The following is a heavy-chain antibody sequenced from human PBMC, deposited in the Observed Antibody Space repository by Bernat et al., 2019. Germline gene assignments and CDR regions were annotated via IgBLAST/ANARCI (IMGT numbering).Heavy chain of an antibody. CDR1: GFTFSTYS. CDR2: ILYDGGNR. Sequence: QVQLVESGGGVVQPGRSLRLSCAASGFTFSTYSMHWVRQAPGKGLEWVAVILYDGGNRDSADSVKGRFTISRDNSKNTLYLQMNSLRPEDTAVYFCAGGGRSGGSYWAPFDCWGRGTLVTVSS. CDR3: AGGGRSGGSYWAPFDC. J-gene: IGHJ4*02. V-gene: IGHV3-30*04. D-gene: IGHD1-26*01.